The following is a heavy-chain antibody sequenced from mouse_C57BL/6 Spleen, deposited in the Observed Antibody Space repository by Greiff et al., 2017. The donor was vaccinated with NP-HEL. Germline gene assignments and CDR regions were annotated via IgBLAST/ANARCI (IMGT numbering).Heavy chain of an antibody. CDR3: AYSSGYFDY. D-gene: IGHD3-2*02. CDR2: IYPSDSET. J-gene: IGHJ2*01. V-gene: IGHV1-61*01. Sequence: VQLQQPGAELVRPGSSVKLSCKASGYTFTSYWMDWVKQRPGQGLEWIGNIYPSDSETHYNQKFKDKATLTVDKSSSTAYMQLSSLTSEDSAVYYCAYSSGYFDYWGQGTTLTVSS. CDR1: GYTFTSYW.